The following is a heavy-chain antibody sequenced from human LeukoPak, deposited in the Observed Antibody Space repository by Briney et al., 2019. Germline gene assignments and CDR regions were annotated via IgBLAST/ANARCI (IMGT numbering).Heavy chain of an antibody. Sequence: SQTLSLTCAISGDSVSSNSAAWNWIRQSPSRGLEWLGRTYYRSKWYNDYAVSVKSRITINPDTSKNQFSLKLSSVTAADTAVYYCARDVDYYGSGSYLYWGQGTLVTVSS. CDR2: TYYRSKWYN. CDR3: ARDVDYYGSGSYLY. CDR1: GDSVSSNSAA. D-gene: IGHD3-10*01. V-gene: IGHV6-1*01. J-gene: IGHJ4*02.